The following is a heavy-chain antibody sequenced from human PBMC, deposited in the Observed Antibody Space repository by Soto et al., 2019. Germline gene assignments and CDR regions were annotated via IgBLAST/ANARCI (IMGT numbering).Heavy chain of an antibody. D-gene: IGHD6-19*01. J-gene: IGHJ6*02. Sequence: SVKVSCKASGGTFSSYAISWVRQAPGQGLEWMGGIIPIFGTANYAQKFQGRVTITADESTSTAYMELSSLRSEDTAVYYCARDLMTAGQGGYYYGMDVWGQGTTVTVSS. CDR2: IIPIFGTA. CDR1: GGTFSSYA. V-gene: IGHV1-69*13. CDR3: ARDLMTAGQGGYYYGMDV.